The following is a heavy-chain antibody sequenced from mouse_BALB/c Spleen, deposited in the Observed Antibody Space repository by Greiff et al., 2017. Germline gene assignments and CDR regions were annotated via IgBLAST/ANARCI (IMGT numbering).Heavy chain of an antibody. Sequence: VQLQQSGAELARPGASVKMSCKASGYTFTSYTMHWVKQRPGQGLEWIGYINPSSGYTNYNQKFKDKATLTADKSYSTAYMELSSLTSEDSAVYYCARDSSGYGGLFAYWGQGTLVTVSA. V-gene: IGHV1-4*01. D-gene: IGHD3-2*01. CDR2: INPSSGYT. CDR1: GYTFTSYT. CDR3: ARDSSGYGGLFAY. J-gene: IGHJ3*01.